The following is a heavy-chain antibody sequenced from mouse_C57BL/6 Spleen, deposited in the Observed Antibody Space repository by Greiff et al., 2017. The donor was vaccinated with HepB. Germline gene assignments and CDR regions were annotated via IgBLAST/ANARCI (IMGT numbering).Heavy chain of an antibody. CDR3: ARDSSYGYFDV. CDR2: INYDGSST. V-gene: IGHV5-16*01. Sequence: EVKLMESEGGLVQPGSSMKLSCTASGFTFSDYYMAWVRQVPEKGLEWVANINYDGSSTYYLDSLKSRFIISRDNAKNILYLQMSSLKSEDTATYYCARDSSYGYFDVWGTGTTVTVSS. CDR1: GFTFSDYY. D-gene: IGHD1-1*01. J-gene: IGHJ1*03.